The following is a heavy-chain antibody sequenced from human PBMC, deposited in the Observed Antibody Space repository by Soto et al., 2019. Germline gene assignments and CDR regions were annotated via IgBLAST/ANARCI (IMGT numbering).Heavy chain of an antibody. CDR1: GGSISSSSYY. D-gene: IGHD6-6*01. Sequence: QLQLQESGPGLVKPSETLSLTCTVSGGSISSSSYYWGWIRQPPGKGLEWIGSIYYSGSTYYNPSLKSRVTISVDTSKNQFSLKLSSVTAADTALYYCARHWGGARSLGVGYYYYYMDVWGKGTTATVSS. CDR3: ARHWGGARSLGVGYYYYYMDV. V-gene: IGHV4-39*01. CDR2: IYYSGST. J-gene: IGHJ6*03.